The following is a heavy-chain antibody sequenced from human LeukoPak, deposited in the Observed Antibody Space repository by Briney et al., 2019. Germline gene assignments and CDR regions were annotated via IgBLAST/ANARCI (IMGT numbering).Heavy chain of an antibody. Sequence: AASVKVSCKASGYTFTGYYMHWVRQAPGQGLEWMGWINPNSGGTNFAQNFQGRVTMTRDTSISTAYMELSRLRSDDTAVYYCARGYRGTHVMYDWGQGTLVTVSS. V-gene: IGHV1-2*02. D-gene: IGHD1-26*01. CDR1: GYTFTGYY. CDR2: INPNSGGT. CDR3: ARGYRGTHVMYD. J-gene: IGHJ4*02.